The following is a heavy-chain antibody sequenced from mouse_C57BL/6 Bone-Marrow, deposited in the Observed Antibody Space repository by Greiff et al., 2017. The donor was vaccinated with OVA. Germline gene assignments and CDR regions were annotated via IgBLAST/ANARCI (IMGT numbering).Heavy chain of an antibody. D-gene: IGHD1-3*01. CDR3: ARLVAYYAMDY. J-gene: IGHJ4*01. CDR1: GFTFSDYG. CDR2: ISNLAYSI. Sequence: VQLKESGGGLVQPGGSLKLSCAASGFTFSDYGMAWVRQAPRKGPEWVAFISNLAYSIYYADTVTGRFTISRENAKNTLYLEMSSLRSEDTAMYYCARLVAYYAMDYWGQGTSVTVSS. V-gene: IGHV5-15*01.